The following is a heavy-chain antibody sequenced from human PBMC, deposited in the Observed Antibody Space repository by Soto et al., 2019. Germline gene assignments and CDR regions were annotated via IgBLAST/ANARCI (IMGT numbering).Heavy chain of an antibody. J-gene: IGHJ4*02. CDR2: IYHSGST. D-gene: IGHD3-22*01. Sequence: SETLSLTCAVSGGSISSGGYSWSWIRQPPGKGLEWIGYIYHSGSTYYNSSLKSRVTISVDRSKNQFSLKLSSVTAADTAVYYCARVNQYDSSGIDYWGQGTLVTVSS. CDR3: ARVNQYDSSGIDY. V-gene: IGHV4-30-2*01. CDR1: GGSISSGGYS.